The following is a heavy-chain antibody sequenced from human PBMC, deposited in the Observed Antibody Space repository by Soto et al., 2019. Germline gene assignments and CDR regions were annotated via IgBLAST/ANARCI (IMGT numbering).Heavy chain of an antibody. CDR1: GFTFSSYG. V-gene: IGHV3-74*01. CDR3: ARGDYYDTSGPFSDAFDI. J-gene: IGHJ3*02. D-gene: IGHD3-22*01. CDR2: INGDGSVT. Sequence: GGSLRLSCAASGFTFSSYGMHWVRQAPGKGPVWVSRINGDGSVTNYADSVKGRFSISRDNAKNSLYLQMNSLRAEDTAVYYCARGDYYDTSGPFSDAFDIWGQGTMVTVSS.